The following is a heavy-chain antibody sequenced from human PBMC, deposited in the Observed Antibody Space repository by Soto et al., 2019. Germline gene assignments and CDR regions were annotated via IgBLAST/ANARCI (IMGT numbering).Heavy chain of an antibody. CDR1: GFTFSNYY. J-gene: IGHJ4*01. CDR2: VNSDESST. CDR3: AREGDGTTGYYQDY. V-gene: IGHV3-74*01. D-gene: IGHD3-22*01. Sequence: EVQLVESGGGLVQPGGSLRLSCAASGFTFSNYYMHWVRQAPGKGLVWVSRVNSDESSTSYADSLKGRFTISRDNAKKTLYLQMNSLRAEDTAVYYCAREGDGTTGYYQDYWGHGTLVTVSS.